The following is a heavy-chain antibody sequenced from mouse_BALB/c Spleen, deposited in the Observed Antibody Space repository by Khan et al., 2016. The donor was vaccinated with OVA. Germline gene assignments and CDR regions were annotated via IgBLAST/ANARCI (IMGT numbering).Heavy chain of an antibody. J-gene: IGHJ2*01. V-gene: IGHV2-2*02. CDR2: IWSGGIT. CDR1: DFSLTNYG. CDR3: AKNRNGYFDY. D-gene: IGHD1-1*02. Sequence: QVQLKQSGPGLVQPSQSLSITCTVSDFSLTNYGVHWVRKSPGKGLEWLGVIWSGGITDYNETFISRLSISKDISKSQVFFKMNSLQANDTAIYYCAKNRNGYFDYWGQGTTLTVSS.